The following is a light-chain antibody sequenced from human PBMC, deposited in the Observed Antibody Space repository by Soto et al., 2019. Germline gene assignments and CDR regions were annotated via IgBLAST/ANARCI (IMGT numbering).Light chain of an antibody. J-gene: IGLJ2*01. CDR1: SSDVGGYNY. V-gene: IGLV2-14*01. CDR2: DVS. Sequence: QSVLTQPASVSGSPGQSITISCTGTSSDVGGYNYVSWYQQHPGKALKLMIYDVSNRPSGVSNRFSGSKSGNTASLTISGLQAEDEADYYCSSYTSSNTYVVFGGGTQLTVL. CDR3: SSYTSSNTYVV.